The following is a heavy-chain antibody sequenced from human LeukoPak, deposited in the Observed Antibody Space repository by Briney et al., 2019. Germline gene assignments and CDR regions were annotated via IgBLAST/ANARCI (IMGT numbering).Heavy chain of an antibody. CDR3: ARGNSVTTTGEY. Sequence: ASVKVSCKASGYSFTTYGITWVRQAPGQGLEWMGWISVHTGKTNYAQRVQGRVTMTTNTSTNTAYMELRSLRSDDTAVYYCARGNSVTTTGEYWGQGTLVTVSS. J-gene: IGHJ4*02. CDR2: ISVHTGKT. V-gene: IGHV1-18*01. CDR1: GYSFTTYG. D-gene: IGHD4-17*01.